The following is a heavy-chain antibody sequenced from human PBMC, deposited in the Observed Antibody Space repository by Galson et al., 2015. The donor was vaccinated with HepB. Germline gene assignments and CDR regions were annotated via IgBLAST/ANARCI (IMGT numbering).Heavy chain of an antibody. V-gene: IGHV3-23*01. CDR2: ISENDIST. Sequence: SLRLSCAASGLTLETYDISWVRQAPGRGLQWVSAISENDISTHYADPVKGRFTISRQKSKNMVFLQMNRLKVEDTAVYYCAKVSPTSFYYYYMDVSGKGTTVTVSS. CDR3: AKVSPTSFYYYYMDV. CDR1: GLTLETYD. J-gene: IGHJ6*03.